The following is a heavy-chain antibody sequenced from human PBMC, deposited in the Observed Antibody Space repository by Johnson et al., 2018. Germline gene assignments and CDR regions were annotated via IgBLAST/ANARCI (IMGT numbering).Heavy chain of an antibody. CDR3: SSRGDYGAFDI. D-gene: IGHD4-17*01. CDR1: GGTFSSYT. J-gene: IGHJ3*02. Sequence: QVQLVQSGAEVKKPGSSXKVSCKASGGTFSSYTISWVRQSPGQGLEWMGRIIPILGIANYSQKFQGRVTITAAKSTSTAYMALSSLRSEDKAVYYCSSRGDYGAFDIWGQGTMVTVSS. V-gene: IGHV1-69*02. CDR2: IIPILGIA.